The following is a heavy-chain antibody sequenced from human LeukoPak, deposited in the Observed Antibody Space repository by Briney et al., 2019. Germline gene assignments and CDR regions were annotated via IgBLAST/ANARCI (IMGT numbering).Heavy chain of an antibody. V-gene: IGHV3-15*01. CDR2: VKSKTDGGTI. CDR1: GFTFSNAW. CDR3: TTTRSGNYQ. D-gene: IGHD1-26*01. Sequence: GGSLRLSCAASGFTFSNAWMSWVRQAPGKGLEWVGRVKSKTDGGTIDYAAPVKGRFTISRDDSKTALYLQMNSLKIEDTAMYYCTTTRSGNYQWGRGTLVTVSS. J-gene: IGHJ4*02.